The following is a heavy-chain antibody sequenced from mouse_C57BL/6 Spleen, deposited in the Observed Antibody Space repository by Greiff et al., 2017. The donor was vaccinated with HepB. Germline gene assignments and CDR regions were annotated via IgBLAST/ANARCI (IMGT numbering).Heavy chain of an antibody. CDR1: GYAFSSSW. J-gene: IGHJ3*01. CDR2: IYPGDGDT. D-gene: IGHD3-1*01. Sequence: QVQLQQSGPELVKPGASVKISCKASGYAFSSSWMNWVKQRPGKGLEWIGRIYPGDGDTNYNGKFKGKATLTADKASSTAYMQLSSLTSEDSAVYFCAEGGSWFAYWGQGTLVTVSA. V-gene: IGHV1-82*01. CDR3: AEGGSWFAY.